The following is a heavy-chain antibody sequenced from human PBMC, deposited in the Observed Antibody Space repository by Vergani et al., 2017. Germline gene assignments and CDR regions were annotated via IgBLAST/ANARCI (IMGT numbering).Heavy chain of an antibody. J-gene: IGHJ6*03. V-gene: IGHV3-9*01. Sequence: EVQLVESGGGLVQPGRSLRLSCAASGFTFDDYAMHWVRQAPGKGLEWVSGISWNSGSIGYADSVKGRFTISRDNAKNSLYLQMNSLRAEDTALYYCAKDMVIAAAGTPMDVWGKGP. CDR3: AKDMVIAAAGTPMDV. CDR2: ISWNSGSI. CDR1: GFTFDDYA. D-gene: IGHD6-13*01.